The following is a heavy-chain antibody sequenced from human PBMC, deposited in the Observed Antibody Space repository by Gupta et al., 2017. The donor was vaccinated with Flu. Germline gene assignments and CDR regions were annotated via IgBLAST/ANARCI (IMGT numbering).Heavy chain of an antibody. CDR2: IWYDGSRE. V-gene: IGHV3-33*06. D-gene: IGHD5-18*01. J-gene: IGHJ6*03. CDR3: AKAAMVLDYYYMDV. CDR1: GFTFHMDG. Sequence: QVQLVESGGGVVQPGRSLRLSCAASGFTFHMDGMHWVRQAPGKGLEWVALIWYDGSREYYADSVEGRFTISRDNSKNMLYLQMNSLRAEDTAVYYCAKAAMVLDYYYMDVWGKGTTVTVSS.